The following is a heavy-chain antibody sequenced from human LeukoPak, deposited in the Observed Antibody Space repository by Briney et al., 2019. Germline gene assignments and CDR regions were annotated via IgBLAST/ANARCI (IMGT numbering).Heavy chain of an antibody. D-gene: IGHD3-10*01. V-gene: IGHV3-21*01. J-gene: IGHJ4*02. CDR1: GFTFSSYA. Sequence: GGSLRLSCAASGFTFSSYAINWVRQAPGKGLEWVSSIGSSSGNVYYADSVKGRFTISRDNAKNSLYLQMNSLRAEDTAVYYCAPSMVRGLTDYWGQGTPVTVSS. CDR3: APSMVRGLTDY. CDR2: IGSSSGNV.